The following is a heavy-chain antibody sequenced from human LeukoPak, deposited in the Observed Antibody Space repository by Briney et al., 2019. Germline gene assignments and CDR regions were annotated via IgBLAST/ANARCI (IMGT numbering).Heavy chain of an antibody. Sequence: GGSLRLSCAASGFTFSSYAMSWVRQAPGKGLEWVSAISGSGGSTYYADSVKGRFTISRDNSKNTLYLQMNSLRAEDTAVYYCAKCWTYYDFWSGYFRGQGTLVTVS. V-gene: IGHV3-23*01. D-gene: IGHD3-3*01. CDR1: GFTFSSYA. CDR2: ISGSGGST. CDR3: AKCWTYYDFWSGYF. J-gene: IGHJ4*02.